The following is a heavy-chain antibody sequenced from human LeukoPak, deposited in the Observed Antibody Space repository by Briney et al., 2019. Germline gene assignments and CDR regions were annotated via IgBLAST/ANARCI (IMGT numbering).Heavy chain of an antibody. D-gene: IGHD4-17*01. CDR2: ISGSGGST. CDR3: ANTYGQIDY. CDR1: GFTFSSCA. V-gene: IGHV3-23*01. J-gene: IGHJ4*02. Sequence: GGSLRLPCAASGFTFSSCAMSWVRQAPGKGLEWVSAISGSGGSTYYADSVRGRFTISRDNSKNTLYLHMNSLRAEDTAVYYCANTYGQIDYWGQGTLVTVSS.